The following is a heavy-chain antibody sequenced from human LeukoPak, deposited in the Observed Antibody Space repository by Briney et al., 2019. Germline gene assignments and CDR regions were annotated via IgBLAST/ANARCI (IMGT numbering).Heavy chain of an antibody. CDR1: GFTFSSYS. D-gene: IGHD3-22*01. Sequence: GGSLRLSCAASGFTFSSYSMNWVRQAPGKGLEWVSSISSSSSYIYYADSVKGRFTISRDNAKNSLSLQMNSLRAEDTAVYYCARGVLTYYYDSSGFSRFDYWGQGTLVTVSS. J-gene: IGHJ4*02. CDR3: ARGVLTYYYDSSGFSRFDY. V-gene: IGHV3-21*01. CDR2: ISSSSSYI.